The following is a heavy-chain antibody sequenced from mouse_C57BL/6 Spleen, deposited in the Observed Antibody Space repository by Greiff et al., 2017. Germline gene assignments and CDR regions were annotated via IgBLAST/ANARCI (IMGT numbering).Heavy chain of an antibody. Sequence: EVQRVESGGGLVKPGGSLKLSCAASGFTFSSYTMSWVRQTPEKRLEWVATISGGGGNTYYPDSVKGRFTISRDNAKNTLYLQMSSLRSEDTALYYCARHGFITTVVAQYAMDYWGQGTSVTVSS. CDR1: GFTFSSYT. V-gene: IGHV5-9*01. CDR2: ISGGGGNT. J-gene: IGHJ4*01. CDR3: ARHGFITTVVAQYAMDY. D-gene: IGHD1-1*01.